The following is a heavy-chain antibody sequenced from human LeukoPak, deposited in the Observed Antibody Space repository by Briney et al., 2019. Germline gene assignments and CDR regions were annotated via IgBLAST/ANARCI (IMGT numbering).Heavy chain of an antibody. J-gene: IGHJ5*02. CDR3: ARVDYYGSGSYYGWFDP. D-gene: IGHD3-10*01. CDR1: GYTFTGYY. Sequence: ASVKVSCKASGYTFTGYYMHWVRQAPGQGLEWMGWINPNSGGTNYAQKFQGRVTMTRDTSISTAYMELSRLRSDDTAGYYCARVDYYGSGSYYGWFDPWGQGTLVTVSS. CDR2: INPNSGGT. V-gene: IGHV1-2*02.